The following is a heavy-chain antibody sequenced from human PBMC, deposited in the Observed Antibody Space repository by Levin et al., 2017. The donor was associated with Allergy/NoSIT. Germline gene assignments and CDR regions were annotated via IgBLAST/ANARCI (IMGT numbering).Heavy chain of an antibody. D-gene: IGHD6-13*01. V-gene: IGHV3-7*05. J-gene: IGHJ4*02. CDR3: ARIPDSSSWYSDL. CDR1: GFNFRSFW. Sequence: GGSLRLSCAASGFNFRSFWMGWVRQAPGKGLEWVANIKQDGSEEYYVDSVRGRFTISRDNFKNSLYLQMNSLRADDTALYFCARIPDSSSWYSDLWGQGTLVTVSS. CDR2: IKQDGSEE.